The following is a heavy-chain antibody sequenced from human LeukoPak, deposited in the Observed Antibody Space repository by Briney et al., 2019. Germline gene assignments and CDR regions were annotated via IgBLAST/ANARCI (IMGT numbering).Heavy chain of an antibody. CDR2: INPNSGGT. D-gene: IGHD3-10*01. J-gene: IGHJ4*02. V-gene: IGHV1-2*02. Sequence: ASVTVSCKASGYTFTGYYMHWVRQAPGQGLEWMGWINPNSGGTNYAQKFQGRVTMTRDTSISTAYMELSRLRSDDTAVYYCARAITMVRGVIPGYWGQGTLVTVSS. CDR1: GYTFTGYY. CDR3: ARAITMVRGVIPGY.